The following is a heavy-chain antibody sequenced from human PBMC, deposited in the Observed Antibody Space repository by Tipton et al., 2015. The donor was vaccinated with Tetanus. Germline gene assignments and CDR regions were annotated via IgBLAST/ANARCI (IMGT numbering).Heavy chain of an antibody. CDR2: ISYSGFT. CDR1: GDSISSSSHY. D-gene: IGHD3-10*01. V-gene: IGHV4-39*01. Sequence: TLSLTCTVSGDSISSSSHYWGWIRQPPGKGLEWIGSISYSGFTYYNPSLKGRVTVSVDTSKSQFSLKVSSVTAADTAMYYCARHDWERFGQILQWFDPWGQGTLVTVSS. CDR3: ARHDWERFGQILQWFDP. J-gene: IGHJ5*02.